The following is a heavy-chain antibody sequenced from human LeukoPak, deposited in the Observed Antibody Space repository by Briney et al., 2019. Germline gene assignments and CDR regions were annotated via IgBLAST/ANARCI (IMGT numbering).Heavy chain of an antibody. CDR2: ISAYNGNT. D-gene: IGHD1-26*01. CDR1: GYTFTSYG. J-gene: IGHJ3*02. CDR3: ARDWWELQAYAFDI. Sequence: ASVKVSCKASGYTFTSYGISWVRQAPGQGLEWMGRISAYNGNTNYAQKLQGRVTMTTDTSTSTAYMELRSLRSDDTAVYYCARDWWELQAYAFDIWGQGTMVTVSS. V-gene: IGHV1-18*01.